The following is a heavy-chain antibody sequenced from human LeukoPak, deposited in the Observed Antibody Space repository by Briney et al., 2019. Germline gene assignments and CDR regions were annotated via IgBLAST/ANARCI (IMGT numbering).Heavy chain of an antibody. CDR1: GGSISSSSYY. J-gene: IGHJ4*02. Sequence: SETLSLTCTVSGGSISSSSYYWGWIRQPPGKGLEWIGSIYYSGSTYYNPSLKSRVTVSVDTSKNQFSLKLSSVTAADTAVYYCARDLGDGSEYDILTGYYKPAEFLFDYWGQGTLVTVSS. CDR2: IYYSGST. CDR3: ARDLGDGSEYDILTGYYKPAEFLFDY. V-gene: IGHV4-39*07. D-gene: IGHD3-9*01.